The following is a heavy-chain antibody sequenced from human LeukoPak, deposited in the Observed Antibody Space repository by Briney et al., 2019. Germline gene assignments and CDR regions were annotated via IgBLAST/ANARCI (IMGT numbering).Heavy chain of an antibody. V-gene: IGHV5-51*01. CDR3: ARQSVTRVRGVGYGMDV. D-gene: IGHD3-10*01. J-gene: IGHJ6*02. CDR1: GYSFTSYW. CDR2: IYPGDSDT. Sequence: GESLKISCKGSGYSFTSYWIGWVRQMPGKGLEWMGIIYPGDSDTRYSPSFQGQVTISADKSISTAYLQWSSLKASDTAMYYCARQSVTRVRGVGYGMDVWGQGTTVTVSS.